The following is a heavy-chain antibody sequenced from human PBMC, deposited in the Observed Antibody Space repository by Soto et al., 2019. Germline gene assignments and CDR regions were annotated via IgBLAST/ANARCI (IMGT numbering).Heavy chain of an antibody. J-gene: IGHJ5*02. CDR2: IYYSGST. Sequence: SETLSLTCTVSGGSISSYYWSWIRQPPGKGLEWIGYIYYSGSTNYNPSLKSRVTISVDTSKNQFSLKLSSVTAADTAVYYCAKFTVAGTSHNWFDPWGQGTLVTVSS. D-gene: IGHD6-19*01. V-gene: IGHV4-59*01. CDR1: GGSISSYY. CDR3: AKFTVAGTSHNWFDP.